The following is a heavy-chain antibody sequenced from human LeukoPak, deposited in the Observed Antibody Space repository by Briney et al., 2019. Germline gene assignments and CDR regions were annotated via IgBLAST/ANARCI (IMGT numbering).Heavy chain of an antibody. V-gene: IGHV4-34*01. D-gene: IGHD6-19*01. Sequence: ASETLSLTCAVYGGSFSGYYWSWIRQPPGKGLEWIGEINHSGSTNYNPSLKSRVTISVDTSKNQFTLKLNSVTAADTAVYYCASQSSSPAGVYWGQGTLVTVSS. CDR1: GGSFSGYY. CDR3: ASQSSSPAGVY. J-gene: IGHJ4*02. CDR2: INHSGST.